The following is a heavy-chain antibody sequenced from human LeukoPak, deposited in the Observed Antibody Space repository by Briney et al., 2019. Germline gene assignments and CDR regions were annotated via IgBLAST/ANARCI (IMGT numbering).Heavy chain of an antibody. CDR3: ARDARRRYCSTASCYRGWFDP. Sequence: ASVKVSCKASGYIFTSYYIHWVRQAPGQGLEWMGGIIPIFGTANYAQKFQGRVTITADESTSTAYMELSSLRSEDTAVYFCARDARRRYCSTASCYRGWFDPWGQGTLVTVSS. J-gene: IGHJ5*02. D-gene: IGHD2-2*01. CDR1: GYIFTSYY. CDR2: IIPIFGTA. V-gene: IGHV1-69*13.